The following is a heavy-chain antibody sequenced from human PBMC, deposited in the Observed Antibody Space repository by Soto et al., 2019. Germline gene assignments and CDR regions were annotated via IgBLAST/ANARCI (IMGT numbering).Heavy chain of an antibody. V-gene: IGHV4-39*01. CDR3: ASTRYGSVRTGFDP. CDR1: GGSIGNRNYY. D-gene: IGHD3-10*01. CDR2: IYYSGST. J-gene: IGHJ5*02. Sequence: SETLSLPWTISGGSIGNRNYYWGWIRQPPGKGLEWIGSIYYSGSTYYNPSLKSRVTISVDTSRDQFSLKLRSVPAGDTAVYHCASTRYGSVRTGFDPWGQGTLVTVSP.